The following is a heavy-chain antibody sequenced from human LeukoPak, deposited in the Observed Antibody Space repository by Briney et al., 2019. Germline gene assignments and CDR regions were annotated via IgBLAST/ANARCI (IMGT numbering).Heavy chain of an antibody. CDR1: GFTFSSYA. CDR3: AKETVAGTDPDYGMDV. D-gene: IGHD6-19*01. Sequence: PGGSLRLSCAASGFTFSSYAMSWVRQAPGKGLEWVSTISGSGGSTYYADSAKGRFTISRDNSKNTLYLQMNSLRAEDTAVYYCAKETVAGTDPDYGMDVWGQGTTVTVSS. V-gene: IGHV3-23*01. J-gene: IGHJ6*02. CDR2: ISGSGGST.